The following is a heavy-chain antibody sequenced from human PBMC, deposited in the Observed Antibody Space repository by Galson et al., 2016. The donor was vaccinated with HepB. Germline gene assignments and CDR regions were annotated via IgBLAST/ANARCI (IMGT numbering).Heavy chain of an antibody. CDR3: RRSLDL. CDR1: GFTFSNYW. V-gene: IGHV3-7*01. CDR2: INQAGSEK. Sequence: SLRLSCAASGFTFSNYWMDWARQTPERGLEWVANINQAGSEKHYVDSVKGRFTISRDNARNSLYLQMNSLRAEDTAVYYWRRSLDLWGQGTMVTVSS. J-gene: IGHJ3*01.